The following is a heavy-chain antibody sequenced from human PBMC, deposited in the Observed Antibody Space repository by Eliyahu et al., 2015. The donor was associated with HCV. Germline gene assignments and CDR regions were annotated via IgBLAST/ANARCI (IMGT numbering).Heavy chain of an antibody. V-gene: IGHV1-2*02. Sequence: QELLVQSGAXVXKPGAXVXXXCXASGFTFTNHXMHWVRQGPGQGLEWMGWINPNSGGTNYAQRFQGRVTMARDRSITTAYMELSRLRSDDTAMYYCARQFGDSFDIWGQGTMVTVSS. D-gene: IGHD3-16*01. CDR3: ARQFGDSFDI. J-gene: IGHJ3*02. CDR2: INPNSGGT. CDR1: GFTFTNHX.